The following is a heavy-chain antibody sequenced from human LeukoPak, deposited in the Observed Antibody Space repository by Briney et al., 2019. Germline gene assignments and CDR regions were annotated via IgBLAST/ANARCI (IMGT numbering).Heavy chain of an antibody. CDR3: AWGRSKSIDY. CDR1: GFTFSSYE. Sequence: GGSLKLSCEASGFTFSSYEMNWVRQAPGKGLEWVSYISSGGSTIYYADSLKGRFTISRDNAKNSLYLQINGLRAEDTAVYYCAWGRSKSIDYWGQGTLVTVSS. D-gene: IGHD7-27*01. CDR2: ISSGGSTI. J-gene: IGHJ4*02. V-gene: IGHV3-48*03.